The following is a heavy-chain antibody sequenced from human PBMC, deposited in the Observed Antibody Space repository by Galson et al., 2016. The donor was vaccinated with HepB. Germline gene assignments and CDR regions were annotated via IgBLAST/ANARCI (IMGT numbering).Heavy chain of an antibody. D-gene: IGHD1-26*01. J-gene: IGHJ5*02. CDR2: INSDGSIT. CDR3: ATVGQKWELTS. Sequence: SLRLSCAASGFTFSTYWMHWVRQVPGRGLVWVSLINSDGSITIYADSVKGRFTISRDNANNTLYVQMNSLRADDTAVYYCATVGQKWELTSWGQGTLVTVSS. V-gene: IGHV3-74*01. CDR1: GFTFSTYW.